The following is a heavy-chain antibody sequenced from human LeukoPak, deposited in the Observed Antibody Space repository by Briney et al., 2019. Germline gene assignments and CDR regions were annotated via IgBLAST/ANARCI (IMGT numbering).Heavy chain of an antibody. D-gene: IGHD3-22*01. CDR1: GFTFSSYW. CDR2: IKQDGSEK. V-gene: IGHV3-7*03. Sequence: GGSLRLSCAASGFTFSSYWMSWIRQAPGKGLEWVANIKQDGSEKYYVDSVKGRFTISRDNAKNSLYLHMNSLRAEDTAEYYCARAYYYDTSGYWVPLDYWGQGTLVTVSS. J-gene: IGHJ4*02. CDR3: ARAYYYDTSGYWVPLDY.